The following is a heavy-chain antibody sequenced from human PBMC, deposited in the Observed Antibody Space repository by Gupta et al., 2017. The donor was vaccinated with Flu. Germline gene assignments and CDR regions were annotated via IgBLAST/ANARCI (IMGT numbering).Heavy chain of an antibody. V-gene: IGHV4-4*02. Sequence: HSGSTNYNPSLKSRVTISVDKSKNQFSLKLSSVTAADTAVYYCARDFRLDYYYYGMDVWGQGTTVTASS. J-gene: IGHJ6*02. CDR3: ARDFRLDYYYYGMDV. CDR2: HSGST. D-gene: IGHD4-11*01.